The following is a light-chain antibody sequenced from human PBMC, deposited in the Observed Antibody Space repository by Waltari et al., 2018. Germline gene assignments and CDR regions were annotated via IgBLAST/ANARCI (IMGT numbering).Light chain of an antibody. Sequence: SYVLNQPPSVSVAPGKTARISCGGTSLGTKTVHWYQQKPGQAPVLVIHYDSVRPSGIPERFSGSTSGNTATLTIKWVEAGDEAEYFCQVWDFTQGVFGGGTKLTVL. CDR3: QVWDFTQGV. CDR2: YDS. CDR1: SLGTKT. V-gene: IGLV3-21*04. J-gene: IGLJ3*02.